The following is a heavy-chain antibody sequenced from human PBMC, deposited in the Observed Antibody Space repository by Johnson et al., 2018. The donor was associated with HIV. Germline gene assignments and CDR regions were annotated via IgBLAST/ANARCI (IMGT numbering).Heavy chain of an antibody. Sequence: QVQLVESGGGVVQPGRSLRLSCAASGFTFSSYAMHWVRQAPGKGLEWVAVISYDGSNKYYADSVKGRFTISRDNSKNTLYLQMNSLRAEDTAVYYCARDFIAPELGDAFDIWGQGTMVTDSA. J-gene: IGHJ3*02. V-gene: IGHV3-30*04. CDR3: ARDFIAPELGDAFDI. D-gene: IGHD6-25*01. CDR2: ISYDGSNK. CDR1: GFTFSSYA.